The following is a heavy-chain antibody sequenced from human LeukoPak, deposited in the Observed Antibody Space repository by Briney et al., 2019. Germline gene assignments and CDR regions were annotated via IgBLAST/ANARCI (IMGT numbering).Heavy chain of an antibody. CDR1: GFTFSSYA. CDR2: ISYDGSNK. V-gene: IGHV3-30-3*01. D-gene: IGHD1-1*01. CDR3: ARVPTTYFDY. J-gene: IGHJ4*02. Sequence: GGSLRLSCAASGFTFSSYAMHWVRQAPGKGLEWVAVISYDGSNKYYADSVKGRFTISRDNSKNTLYLQMNSLRAEDTAVYYCARVPTTYFDYWGQGTLVTVSS.